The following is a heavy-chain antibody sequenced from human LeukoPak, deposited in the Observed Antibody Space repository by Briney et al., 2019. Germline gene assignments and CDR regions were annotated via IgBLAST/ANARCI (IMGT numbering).Heavy chain of an antibody. CDR3: ARSLAIRYYYYMDV. CDR1: GFTFSSYW. J-gene: IGHJ6*03. CDR2: IKQDGSEK. Sequence: GGSLRLSCAASGFTFSSYWMSWVRQAPGKGLEWVANIKQDGSEKYYVDSVKGRFTISRDNAKNSLYLQMNSLRAEDTAVYYCARSLAIRYYYYMDVWGKGTTVTVSS. D-gene: IGHD1-26*01. V-gene: IGHV3-7*01.